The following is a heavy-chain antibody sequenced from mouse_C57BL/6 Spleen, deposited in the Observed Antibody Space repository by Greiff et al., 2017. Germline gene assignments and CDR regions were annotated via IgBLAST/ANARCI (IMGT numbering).Heavy chain of an antibody. CDR2: ISSGSSTI. Sequence: EVKLMESGGGLVKPGGSLTLSCAASGFTFSDYGMHWVRQAPEKGLEWVAYISSGSSTIYYADTVKGRFTISRDNAKNTLFLQMTSLRSEDTAMYYCARGGYGSSPAWFAYWGQGTLVTVSA. CDR3: ARGGYGSSPAWFAY. J-gene: IGHJ3*01. V-gene: IGHV5-17*01. D-gene: IGHD1-1*01. CDR1: GFTFSDYG.